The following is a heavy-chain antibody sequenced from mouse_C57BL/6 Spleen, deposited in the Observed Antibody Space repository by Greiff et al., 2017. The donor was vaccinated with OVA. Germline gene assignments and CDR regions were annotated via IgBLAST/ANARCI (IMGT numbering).Heavy chain of an antibody. CDR2: INPNNGGT. J-gene: IGHJ4*01. CDR3: ARSVVATEGAMDD. V-gene: IGHV1-18*01. Sequence: VQLQQSGPELVKPGASVKIPCKASGYTFTDYNMDWVKQSHGKSLEWIGDINPNNGGTIYNQKFKGKATLTVDKSSSTAYMELRSLTSEDTAVYYCARSVVATEGAMDDWGQGTSVTVSS. CDR1: GYTFTDYN. D-gene: IGHD1-1*01.